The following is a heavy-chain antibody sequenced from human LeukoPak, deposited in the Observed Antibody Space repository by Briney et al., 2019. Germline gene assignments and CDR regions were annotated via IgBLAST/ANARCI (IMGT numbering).Heavy chain of an antibody. V-gene: IGHV4-59*01. CDR3: ARAFSSSSFYFNY. CDR2: ICHSGST. CDR1: GDSISTYY. Sequence: SETLSLTCTVSGDSISTYYWNWIRQPPGKGLEWIGYICHSGSTNYNPSLKSRVTISVDTSKNQFSLKLSSVTAADTAVYYCARAFSSSSFYFNYWGQGTLVTVSS. D-gene: IGHD6-6*01. J-gene: IGHJ4*02.